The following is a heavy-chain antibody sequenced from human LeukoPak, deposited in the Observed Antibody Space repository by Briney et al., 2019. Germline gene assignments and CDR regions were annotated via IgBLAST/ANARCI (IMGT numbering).Heavy chain of an antibody. D-gene: IGHD3-22*01. J-gene: IGHJ6*02. CDR1: GFTFRSYS. CDR3: ARKRGGIYDSRALGL. V-gene: IGHV3-30-3*01. CDR2: ISYDGSNV. Sequence: PGRSLRLSCAASGFTFRSYSMHGVRQAPGKGVEWAVTISYDGSNVYYADSVKGRFTISRDNSKNTVYLQMSGLRVEDTAVFHCARKRGGIYDSRALGLWGQGTTVIVSS.